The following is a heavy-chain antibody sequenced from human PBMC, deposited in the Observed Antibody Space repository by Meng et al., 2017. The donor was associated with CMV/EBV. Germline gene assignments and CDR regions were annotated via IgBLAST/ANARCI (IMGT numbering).Heavy chain of an antibody. V-gene: IGHV1-18*01. J-gene: IGHJ4*02. CDR3: ARRGGGSEFDF. CDR1: GYRFRKND. D-gene: IGHD3-10*01. CDR2: ISADNGDT. Sequence: CKTSGYRFRKNDINWVRQAPGQGLEWLGRISADNGDTKYAQKVQERVSMTRNTYTNTAYMELRSLTSDDTAIYYCARRGGGSEFDFWGQGTLVTVSS.